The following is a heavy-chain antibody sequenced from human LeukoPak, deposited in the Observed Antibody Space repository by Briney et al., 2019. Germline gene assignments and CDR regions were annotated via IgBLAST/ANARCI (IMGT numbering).Heavy chain of an antibody. CDR2: ISYDGSNK. Sequence: GGSLRLSCAASGFTFSSYAMHWVRQAPGKGLEWVAVISYDGSNKYYADSVKGRFTISRDSSKNTLYLQMNSLRAEDTAVYYCAREAALVVPAATLNWFDPWGQGTLVTVSS. V-gene: IGHV3-30*04. J-gene: IGHJ5*02. CDR1: GFTFSSYA. D-gene: IGHD2-2*01. CDR3: AREAALVVPAATLNWFDP.